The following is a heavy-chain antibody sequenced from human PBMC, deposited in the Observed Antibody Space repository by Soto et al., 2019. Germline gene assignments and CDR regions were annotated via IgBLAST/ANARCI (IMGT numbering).Heavy chain of an antibody. CDR3: ALRSMAVVPEY. J-gene: IGHJ4*02. CDR1: GDSSSGFN. D-gene: IGHD3-22*01. V-gene: IGHV4-59*13. Sequence: QVQLQESGPGLVKPSETLSLTCAVSGDSSSGFNGLGFRKPPGKGLESFGYRYYGRSANYNPSLKSRVTLSVDTSTNQCSLTLSSMTAADTAVYYCALRSMAVVPEYWGQGTLVTVSS. CDR2: RYYGRSA.